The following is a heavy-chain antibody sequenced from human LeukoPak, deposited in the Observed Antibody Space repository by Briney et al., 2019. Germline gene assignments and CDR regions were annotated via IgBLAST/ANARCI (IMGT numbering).Heavy chain of an antibody. CDR2: MNPNSGNT. CDR1: GYTFTSYD. V-gene: IGHV1-8*01. D-gene: IGHD6-19*01. Sequence: ASVKVSCKASGYTFTSYDINWVRQATGQGLEWMGWMNPNSGNTGYGQKFQGRVTITRDTSASTAYMELSSLRSEDTAVYYCATSWLAHLDYWGQGTLVTVSS. J-gene: IGHJ4*02. CDR3: ATSWLAHLDY.